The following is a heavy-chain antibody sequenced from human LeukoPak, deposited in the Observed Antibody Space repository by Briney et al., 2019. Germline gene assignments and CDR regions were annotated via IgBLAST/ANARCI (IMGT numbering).Heavy chain of an antibody. V-gene: IGHV4-39*07. D-gene: IGHD7-27*01. J-gene: IGHJ4*02. Sequence: PSETLSLTCTVSGGSISSNSYYWGWIRQPPGKGLEWIGSIYYSGSTYYNPSLKSRVTISVDTSKNQFSLKLSSVTAADTAVYYCARDPTWAYFDHWGQGTLVTVSS. CDR3: ARDPTWAYFDH. CDR1: GGSISSNSYY. CDR2: IYYSGST.